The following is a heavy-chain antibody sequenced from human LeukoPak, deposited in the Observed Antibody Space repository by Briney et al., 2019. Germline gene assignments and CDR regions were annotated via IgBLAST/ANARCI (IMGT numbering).Heavy chain of an antibody. CDR2: LSPEQTNM. D-gene: IGHD3-22*01. CDR3: AKEGGSSGHAGYFDN. V-gene: IGHV3-30*09. J-gene: IGHJ4*02. CDR1: AFILSNYP. Sequence: GRSLRLSCVASAFILSNYPMHWVRQAPGKRLEWLGFLSPEQTNMYADSVKGRFAISRDNSKNTMYIQMNDLRPEDTAMFYCAKEGGSSGHAGYFDNWGQGTLVTVSS.